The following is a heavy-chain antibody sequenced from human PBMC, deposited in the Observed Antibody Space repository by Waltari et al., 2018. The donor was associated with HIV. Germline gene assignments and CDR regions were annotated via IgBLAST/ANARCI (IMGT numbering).Heavy chain of an antibody. CDR2: IYHSGST. D-gene: IGHD4-17*01. CDR3: ARDSGYGDSPTYYYYGMDV. V-gene: IGHV4-38-2*02. J-gene: IGHJ6*02. Sequence: QVQLQESGPGLVKPSETLSLTCTVSGYSISSGYYWGWIRQPPGKGLEWIGSIYHSGSTYYNPSLKSRVTISVDTSKNQFSLKLSSVTAADTAVYYCARDSGYGDSPTYYYYGMDVWGQGTTVTVSS. CDR1: GYSISSGYY.